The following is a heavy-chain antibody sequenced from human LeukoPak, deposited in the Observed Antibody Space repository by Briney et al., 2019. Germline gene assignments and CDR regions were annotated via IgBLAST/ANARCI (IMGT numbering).Heavy chain of an antibody. CDR1: GFTVSSNY. J-gene: IGHJ6*02. CDR2: IYSGGST. Sequence: GGSLRLSCAASGFTVSSNYMSWVRQAPGKRLEWVSVIYSGGSTYYADSVKGRFTISRDNSKNTLYLQMNSLRAEDTAVYYCAREEENYYYGMDVWGQGTTVTVSS. CDR3: AREEENYYYGMDV. V-gene: IGHV3-53*01.